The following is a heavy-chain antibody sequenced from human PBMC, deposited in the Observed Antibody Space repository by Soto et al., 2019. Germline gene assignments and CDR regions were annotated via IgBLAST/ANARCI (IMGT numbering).Heavy chain of an antibody. CDR1: GGTFSSYA. CDR3: SRYKRGYYYDSSGYLDY. J-gene: IGHJ4*02. D-gene: IGHD3-22*01. Sequence: QVQLVQSGAEVKKPGSSVKVSCKASGGTFSSYAIRWVRQAPGQGLEWMGGIIPIVGTANYAQKIQGRVTITADESTSTEYLELSHMRSEDTDEYYCSRYKRGYYYDSSGYLDYWGQGTLVTVSS. V-gene: IGHV1-69*01. CDR2: IIPIVGTA.